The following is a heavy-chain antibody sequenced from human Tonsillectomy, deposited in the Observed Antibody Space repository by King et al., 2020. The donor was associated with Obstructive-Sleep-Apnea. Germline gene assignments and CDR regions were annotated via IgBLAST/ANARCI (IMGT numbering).Heavy chain of an antibody. V-gene: IGHV2-26*01. CDR2: IFSNDEK. Sequence: LKESGTVLVKPTETLTLTCTVSGVSLSNARMGVSWIRQPPGKALEWLAHIFSNDEKSYSTSLKSRLTISKDTSKSQVVLTMTNMDPVDTATYYCARIDILTGIYYYYGMDVWGQGTTVTVSS. J-gene: IGHJ6*02. CDR3: ARIDILTGIYYYYGMDV. CDR1: GVSLSNARMG. D-gene: IGHD3-9*01.